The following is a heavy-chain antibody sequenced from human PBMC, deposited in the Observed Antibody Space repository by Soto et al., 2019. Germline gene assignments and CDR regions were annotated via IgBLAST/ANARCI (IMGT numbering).Heavy chain of an antibody. CDR1: GGTFSSYA. CDR3: AMGLYCSGGSCDGWFDP. Sequence: QVQLVQSGAEVKKPGSSVKVSCKASGGTFSSYAISWVRQAPGQGLEWMGGIIPIFGTANYAQKFQGRVTITADESTSTAYIELSSLRSEDTAVYYCAMGLYCSGGSCDGWFDPCGQGTLVTVAS. V-gene: IGHV1-69*01. D-gene: IGHD2-15*01. J-gene: IGHJ5*02. CDR2: IIPIFGTA.